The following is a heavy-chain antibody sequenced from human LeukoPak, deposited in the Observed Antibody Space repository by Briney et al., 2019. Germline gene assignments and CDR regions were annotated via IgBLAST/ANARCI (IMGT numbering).Heavy chain of an antibody. J-gene: IGHJ3*02. D-gene: IGHD2-21*01. V-gene: IGHV5-51*07. Sequence: GESLKISCKGSGYIFTNYWIGWVHQMPGKGLDWMGIIYPGDSDTRYSPSFKGQVTISADKSISTAYLQWSSLKASDTAMYYCARVVYEHSAFDIWGQGTMVTVSS. CDR1: GYIFTNYW. CDR3: ARVVYEHSAFDI. CDR2: IYPGDSDT.